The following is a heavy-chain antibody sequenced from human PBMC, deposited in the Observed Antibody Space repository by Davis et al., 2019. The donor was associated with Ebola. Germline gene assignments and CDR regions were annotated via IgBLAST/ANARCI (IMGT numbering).Heavy chain of an antibody. CDR2: IRSKAYAGTT. J-gene: IGHJ4*02. CDR3: SRGATGTGLLGY. CDR1: GFTFGDYA. D-gene: IGHD6-13*01. V-gene: IGHV3-49*03. Sequence: GESLKIPCTASGFTFGDYALSWFRQAPGKGLEWVGFIRSKAYAGTTEYAASVKGRFTISRDDSKSIAYLQMNSLKTEDTAVYYCSRGATGTGLLGYWGQGTLLTVSS.